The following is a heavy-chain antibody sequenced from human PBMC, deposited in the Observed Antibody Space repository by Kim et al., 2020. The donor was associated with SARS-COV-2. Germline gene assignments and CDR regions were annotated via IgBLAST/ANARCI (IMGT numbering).Heavy chain of an antibody. V-gene: IGHV3-21*01. CDR2: ISSSGSHT. Sequence: GGSLRLSCAASGFTFSSYSMNWVRQAPGKGLEWVSSISSSGSHTYYADSMKGRFTISRDNVKNSLYLQMNSLRAEDTAVYYCAAEIAAANYYYGRDVWGQGTTVSVSS. CDR1: GFTFSSYS. D-gene: IGHD6-13*01. CDR3: AAEIAAANYYYGRDV. J-gene: IGHJ6*02.